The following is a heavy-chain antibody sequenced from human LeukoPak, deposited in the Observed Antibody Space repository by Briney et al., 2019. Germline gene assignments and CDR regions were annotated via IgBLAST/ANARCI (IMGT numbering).Heavy chain of an antibody. J-gene: IGHJ4*02. Sequence: GGSLRLSCAASGFTFSSYWMSWVRQAPGKGLEWVANIKQDGSEKYYVDSVKGRFTISRDNAKNSLYLQMNSLRAEDTAVYYCARDRHSSGWYRTNDYWGQGTLVTVSS. CDR1: GFTFSSYW. D-gene: IGHD6-13*01. CDR3: ARDRHSSGWYRTNDY. CDR2: IKQDGSEK. V-gene: IGHV3-7*01.